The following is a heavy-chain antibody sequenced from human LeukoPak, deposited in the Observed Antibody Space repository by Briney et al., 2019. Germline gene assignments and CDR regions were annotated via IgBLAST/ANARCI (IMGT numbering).Heavy chain of an antibody. Sequence: GGSLRLSCAASGFTVSSNYMSWVRQAPGKGLEWVSVIYSGGSTFYADSVKGRFTISRDNAKNSLYLQMNSLRAEDTAVYYCARDPWIQVWSSEAPIDYWGQGTLVTVSS. CDR3: ARDPWIQVWSSEAPIDY. CDR2: IYSGGST. J-gene: IGHJ4*02. D-gene: IGHD5-18*01. V-gene: IGHV3-53*01. CDR1: GFTVSSNY.